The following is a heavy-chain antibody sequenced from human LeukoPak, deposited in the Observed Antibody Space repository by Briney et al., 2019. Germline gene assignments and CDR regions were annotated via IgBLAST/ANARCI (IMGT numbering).Heavy chain of an antibody. CDR3: ARDATGSNFWSGYDAFDI. V-gene: IGHV3-48*01. CDR1: GFTFSSYS. D-gene: IGHD3-3*01. CDR2: IRSSSSSI. Sequence: GGSLRLSCAASGFTFSSYSMNWVRQAPGKGLEWVSYIRSSSSSIYYADSVKGRFTISRDNAKNLLYLQMNSLRAEDTAVYYCARDATGSNFWSGYDAFDIWGQGTMVTVSS. J-gene: IGHJ3*02.